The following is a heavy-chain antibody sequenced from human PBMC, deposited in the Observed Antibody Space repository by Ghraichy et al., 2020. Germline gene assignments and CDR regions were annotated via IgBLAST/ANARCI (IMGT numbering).Heavy chain of an antibody. V-gene: IGHV1-69*13. D-gene: IGHD5-18*01. J-gene: IGHJ3*02. Sequence: SVKVSCKASGGTFSSYAISWVRQAPGQGLEWMGGIIPIFGTANYAQKFQGRVTITADESTSTAYMELSSLRSEDTAVYYCARDDQRRGTWIQLWFDAFDIWGQGTMVTVSS. CDR3: ARDDQRRGTWIQLWFDAFDI. CDR2: IIPIFGTA. CDR1: GGTFSSYA.